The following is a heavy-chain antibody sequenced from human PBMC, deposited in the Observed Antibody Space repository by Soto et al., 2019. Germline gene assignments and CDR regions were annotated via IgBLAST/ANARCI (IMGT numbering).Heavy chain of an antibody. CDR1: GYTLTELS. CDR3: ATGGVGALASNY. D-gene: IGHD1-26*01. CDR2: FDPEDGET. Sequence: ASVKVSCKVFGYTLTELSMHWVRQAPGKGLEWMGGFDPEDGETIYAQKFQGRVTMTEDTSTDTAYMELSSLRSEDTAVYYCATGGVGALASNYWGQGTLVTVSS. V-gene: IGHV1-24*01. J-gene: IGHJ4*02.